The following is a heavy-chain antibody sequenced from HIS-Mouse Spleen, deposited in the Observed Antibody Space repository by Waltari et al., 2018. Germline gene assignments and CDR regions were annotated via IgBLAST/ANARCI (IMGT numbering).Heavy chain of an antibody. D-gene: IGHD6-13*01. J-gene: IGHJ2*01. CDR3: AREIPYSSSWYDWYFDL. Sequence: QLQLQESGPGLVKPSETLSPPCTVSGGSISSSSSYWGWIRQPPGKGLEWIGIIYYSGSTYYNPSLKSRVTISVDTSKNQFSLKLSSVTAADTAVYYCAREIPYSSSWYDWYFDLWGRGTLVTVSS. V-gene: IGHV4-39*07. CDR2: IYYSGST. CDR1: GGSISSSSSY.